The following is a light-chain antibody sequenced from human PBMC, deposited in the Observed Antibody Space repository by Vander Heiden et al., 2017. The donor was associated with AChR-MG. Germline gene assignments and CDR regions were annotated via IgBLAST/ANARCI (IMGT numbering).Light chain of an antibody. V-gene: IGLV1-47*01. CDR3: AAWDESLSGWV. Sequence: QSVLTQPPSASGTPGQRVTLSCSGSSSNIGSTYVYWYQQLPVTAPNLLIYMNNKRPSGVPARFSGSKSGTTASMTISGLRSEDGADYYCAAWDESLSGWVFGGGTKLTVL. CDR2: MNN. CDR1: SSNIGSTY. J-gene: IGLJ3*02.